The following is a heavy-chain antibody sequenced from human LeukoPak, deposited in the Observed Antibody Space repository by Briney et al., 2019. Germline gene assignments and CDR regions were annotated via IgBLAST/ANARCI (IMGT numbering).Heavy chain of an antibody. CDR2: IYYSGST. V-gene: IGHV4-59*01. J-gene: IGHJ4*02. CDR1: GGSISSYY. Sequence: SETLSLTCTVSGGSISSYYWSWIRQPPGKGLEWIGYIYYSGSTNYNPSLKSRVTISVDTSKNQFSLKLSSVTAADTAVYYCASGLWPNFDYWGQGTLVTVSS. CDR3: ASGLWPNFDY.